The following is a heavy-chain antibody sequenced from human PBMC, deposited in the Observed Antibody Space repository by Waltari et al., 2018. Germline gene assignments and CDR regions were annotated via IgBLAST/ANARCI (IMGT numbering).Heavy chain of an antibody. CDR1: GFTFTTYD. CDR2: IGTAGDT. J-gene: IGHJ4*02. V-gene: IGHV3-13*01. D-gene: IGHD6-6*01. CDR3: AKDGSRSSYYFDY. Sequence: EVQLVESGGGFVQPGGSLRLFCAASGFTFTTYDMHWVRQVPGKGLEWVSVIGTAGDTLYSGSVKGRFTISRDNAKNTLYLEMNSVKTEDMAVYYCAKDGSRSSYYFDYWGQGTLVTVSS.